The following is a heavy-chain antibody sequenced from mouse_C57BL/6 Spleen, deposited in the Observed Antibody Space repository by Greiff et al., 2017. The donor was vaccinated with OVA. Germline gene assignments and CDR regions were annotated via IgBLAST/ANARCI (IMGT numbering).Heavy chain of an antibody. CDR2: INPNNGGT. J-gene: IGHJ2*01. Sequence: EVQLQQSGPELVKPGASVKISCKASGYTFTDYYMNWVKQSHGKSLEWIGDINPNNGGTSYNQKFKGKATLTVDKSSSTAYMELRSLTSEDSAVYYCARSEDGLRFDYWGQGTTLTVSS. V-gene: IGHV1-26*01. CDR3: ARSEDGLRFDY. CDR1: GYTFTDYY. D-gene: IGHD2-4*01.